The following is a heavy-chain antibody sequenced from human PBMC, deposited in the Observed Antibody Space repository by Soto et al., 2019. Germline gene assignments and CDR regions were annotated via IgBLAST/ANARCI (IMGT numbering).Heavy chain of an antibody. J-gene: IGHJ6*02. CDR2: ISYDGSNK. D-gene: IGHD1-1*01. V-gene: IGHV3-30*18. Sequence: PGGSLRLSCAASGFTFSSYGMHWVRQAPGKGLEWVAVISYDGSNKYYADSVKGRFTISRDNSKNTLYLQMNSLRAEDTAVYYCAKDWRAEGIYSYGMDVWGQGTTVTVSS. CDR1: GFTFSSYG. CDR3: AKDWRAEGIYSYGMDV.